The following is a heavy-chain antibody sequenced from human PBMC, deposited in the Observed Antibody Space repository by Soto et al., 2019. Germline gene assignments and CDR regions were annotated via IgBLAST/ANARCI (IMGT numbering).Heavy chain of an antibody. CDR3: ARSSPLHY. V-gene: IGHV4-39*01. Sequence: QLQLQESGPGLVKPSETLSLTCSDSSASLSSSTYYWSWIRQPPGRGPEWIGSIYYSGNTYYKPPLKSLVSISIDTSENQSSLKLTSVTAADTVVYYCARSSPLHYWGPGILLTVSS. J-gene: IGHJ4*02. CDR2: IYYSGNT. CDR1: SASLSSSTYY. D-gene: IGHD6-6*01.